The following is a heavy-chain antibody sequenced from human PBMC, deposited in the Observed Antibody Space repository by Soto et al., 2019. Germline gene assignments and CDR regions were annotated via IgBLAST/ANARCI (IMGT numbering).Heavy chain of an antibody. V-gene: IGHV3-30*18. Sequence: HPGGSLRHPCSPSPFTVRTHRMHTVSQAPGKGLEWVAVISYDGSNKYYADSVKGRFTISRDNPKNTLYLQMNSLRAEDTAVYYCANRLSGWEAIDYWGQGT. D-gene: IGHD6-19*01. CDR3: ANRLSGWEAIDY. CDR1: PFTVRTHR. J-gene: IGHJ4*02. CDR2: ISYDGSNK.